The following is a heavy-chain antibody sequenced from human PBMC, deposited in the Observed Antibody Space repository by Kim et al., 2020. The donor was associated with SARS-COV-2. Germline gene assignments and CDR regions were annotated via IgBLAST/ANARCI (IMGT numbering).Heavy chain of an antibody. J-gene: IGHJ3*02. CDR3: ARVRIAARSNHDAFDI. Sequence: SVKGRFTISRDNSKNTLYLQMNSLRAEDTAVYYCARVRIAARSNHDAFDIWGQGTMVTVSS. D-gene: IGHD6-6*01. V-gene: IGHV3-30*07.